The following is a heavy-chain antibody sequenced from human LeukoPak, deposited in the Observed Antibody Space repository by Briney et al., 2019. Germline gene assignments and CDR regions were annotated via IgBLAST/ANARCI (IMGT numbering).Heavy chain of an antibody. D-gene: IGHD2-21*02. CDR1: GYTFTIYY. CDR3: ARDPHCGGDCYLYRFDY. J-gene: IGHJ4*02. V-gene: IGHV1-46*01. CDR2: INPSGGST. Sequence: VASVKVSCKASGYTFTIYYMHWVRQAPGQGLEWMGIINPSGGSTSYAQKFQGRVTMTRDTSTSTVYMELSSLRSEDTAVYYCARDPHCGGDCYLYRFDYWGQGTLVTVSS.